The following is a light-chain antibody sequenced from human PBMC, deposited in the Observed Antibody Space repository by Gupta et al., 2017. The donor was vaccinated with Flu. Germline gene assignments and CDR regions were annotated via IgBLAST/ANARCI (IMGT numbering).Light chain of an antibody. Sequence: QSALTETPSASGSPGQAATVSFTATSSNIGGYNYVSWYQQHTGNAPKLMIYEVNKQPSGVPDRFSGSKSGNTASLTVSGLQAEDEADYYCSSYAGNNNLVFGAGTKVTVL. CDR2: EVN. CDR1: SSNIGGYNY. V-gene: IGLV2-8*01. CDR3: SSYAGNNNLV. J-gene: IGLJ1*01.